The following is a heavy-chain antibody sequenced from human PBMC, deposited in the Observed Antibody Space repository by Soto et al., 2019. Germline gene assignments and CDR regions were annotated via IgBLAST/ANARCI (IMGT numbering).Heavy chain of an antibody. CDR1: GDSVTYAY. J-gene: IGHJ6*03. Sequence: PSETLSLTCHVSGDSVTYAYWSSIRLLAGKGMKGVGYIYYSGSTIYNPSLSRRVIISVDTSKGQFSLQLRSVTAADTAIYYCAITVLGPDILADQFVDYYSYLDVWGQGTTVTVSS. D-gene: IGHD3-9*01. V-gene: IGHV4-59*08. CDR2: IYYSGST. CDR3: AITVLGPDILADQFVDYYSYLDV.